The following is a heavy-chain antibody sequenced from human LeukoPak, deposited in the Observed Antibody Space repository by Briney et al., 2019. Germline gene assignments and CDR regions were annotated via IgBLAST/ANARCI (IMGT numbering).Heavy chain of an antibody. Sequence: SVKVSCKASGGTFSSYAISWVRQAPGQGLEWMGRIIPISGTANYAQKFQGRVTITTDESTSTAYMELSSLRSEDTAVHYCAREKLAAAGTGLYYMDVWGKGTTVTVSS. D-gene: IGHD6-13*01. CDR1: GGTFSSYA. J-gene: IGHJ6*03. V-gene: IGHV1-69*05. CDR2: IIPISGTA. CDR3: AREKLAAAGTGLYYMDV.